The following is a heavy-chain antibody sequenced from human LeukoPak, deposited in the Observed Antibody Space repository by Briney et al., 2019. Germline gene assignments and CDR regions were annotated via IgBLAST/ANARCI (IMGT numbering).Heavy chain of an antibody. D-gene: IGHD2-8*01. CDR1: GGSFSGYY. V-gene: IGHV4-34*01. J-gene: IGHJ4*02. Sequence: SETLSLTCAVYGGSFSGYYGGWIRHPPGRGLEYIGEINDGGSTNYNPSLKSRVTISLDTSKNQFSLRLTSVTAADTAVYYCALMGDQRPSVPWGQGTLVTVSS. CDR3: ALMGDQRPSVP. CDR2: INDGGST.